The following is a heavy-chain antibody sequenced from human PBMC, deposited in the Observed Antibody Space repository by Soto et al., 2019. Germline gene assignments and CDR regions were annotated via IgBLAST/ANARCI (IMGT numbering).Heavy chain of an antibody. CDR2: IYYSGTT. CDR1: GYSISSSNW. D-gene: IGHD6-25*01. CDR3: ACSEIQGPIYF. J-gene: IGHJ4*02. Sequence: ASETLSLTCAGSGYSISSSNWWGWIRQPPGKGLEGIGYIYYSGTTYYNPSLKSRVTMSVDTSKNQFSLKLTSVTAVDTAVFFCACSEIQGPIYFWGQGSLVPVSS. V-gene: IGHV4-28*01.